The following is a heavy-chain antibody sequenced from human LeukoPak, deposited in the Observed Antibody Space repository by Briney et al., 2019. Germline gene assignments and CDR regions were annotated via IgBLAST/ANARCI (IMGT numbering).Heavy chain of an antibody. V-gene: IGHV4-39*07. Sequence: SETLSLTCTVSGDSISSSSYYWGWIRQPPGKGLEWIGSMYYSGSTYYNPSLKSRVTISVDTSKNQFSLKLSSVTAADTAVYYCAGNTAAYPFDYWGQGTLVTVSS. D-gene: IGHD6-13*01. CDR1: GDSISSSSYY. J-gene: IGHJ4*02. CDR3: AGNTAAYPFDY. CDR2: MYYSGST.